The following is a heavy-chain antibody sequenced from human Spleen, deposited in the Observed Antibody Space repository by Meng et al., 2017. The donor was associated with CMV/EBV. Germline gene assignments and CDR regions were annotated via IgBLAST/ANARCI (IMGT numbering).Heavy chain of an antibody. CDR1: GGTVSSYA. V-gene: IGHV1-69*05. CDR2: IIPIFGTA. CDR3: ARDITTVTESRYFDY. D-gene: IGHD4-11*01. J-gene: IGHJ4*02. Sequence: SGGTVSSYAISWVRQAPGQGLEWMGGIIPIFGTANYAQKFQGRVTITTDESTSTAYMELSSLRSEDTAVYYCARDITTVTESRYFDYWGQGTLVTVSS.